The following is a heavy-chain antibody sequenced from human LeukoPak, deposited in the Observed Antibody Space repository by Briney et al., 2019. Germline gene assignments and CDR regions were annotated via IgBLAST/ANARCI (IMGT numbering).Heavy chain of an antibody. V-gene: IGHV4-39*07. CDR3: ARVAGSSYGYIDY. Sequence: SETLSLTCTVSGGSITSRSSYWGWIRQPPGKGLDWIGTIYYSGSAYYNPSLKSRATISVDTSKNQFSLNLTSVTAADTAVYYCARVAGSSYGYIDYWGQGTLVTVSS. D-gene: IGHD5-18*01. J-gene: IGHJ4*02. CDR1: GGSITSRSSY. CDR2: IYYSGSA.